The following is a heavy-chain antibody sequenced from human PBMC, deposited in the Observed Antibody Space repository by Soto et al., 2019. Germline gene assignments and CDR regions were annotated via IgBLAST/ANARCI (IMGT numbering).Heavy chain of an antibody. CDR3: AKDQRYLRQWLADY. CDR1: GFTFSSYG. CDR2: ISYDGSNK. Sequence: QVQLVESGGGVVKPGRSLRLSCAAYGFTFSSYGMHWVRTAPGKGLEWVAVISYDGSNKYYADSVKGRFTISRDNSKNTLYLQMNSLRAEDTAVYYCAKDQRYLRQWLADYWGKGTLVTVSS. D-gene: IGHD6-19*01. V-gene: IGHV3-30*18. J-gene: IGHJ4*02.